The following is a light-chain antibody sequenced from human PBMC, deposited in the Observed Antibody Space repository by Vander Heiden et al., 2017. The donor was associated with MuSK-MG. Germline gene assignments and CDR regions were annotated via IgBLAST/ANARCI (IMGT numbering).Light chain of an antibody. V-gene: IGKV3-11*01. J-gene: IGKJ5*01. CDR1: RSVGNY. Sequence: EIVLTQSPAILSLSPGERATLSCRASRSVGNYLAWYQHKPGQAPRPLIYDTSNRATGVPARFSGSGTGTDFTLTISSLEPEDFVIYYCQVRSDWPPSITFGQGTRLEIK. CDR2: DTS. CDR3: QVRSDWPPSIT.